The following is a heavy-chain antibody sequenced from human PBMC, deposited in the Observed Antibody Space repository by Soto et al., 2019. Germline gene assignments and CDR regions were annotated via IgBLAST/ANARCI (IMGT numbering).Heavy chain of an antibody. CDR3: TRLETDY. Sequence: QVQLVQSGAEVKRPGASVKVFCKASGYTFTTHTMHWVRQAPGQGLEWMGWMNGVNGNTKYSQKFQGRVTFTRDTFASPAYMELSSLRSEDPAVYYCTRLETDYWGQGTLVNVSS. CDR1: GYTFTTHT. V-gene: IGHV1-3*01. CDR2: MNGVNGNT. J-gene: IGHJ4*02.